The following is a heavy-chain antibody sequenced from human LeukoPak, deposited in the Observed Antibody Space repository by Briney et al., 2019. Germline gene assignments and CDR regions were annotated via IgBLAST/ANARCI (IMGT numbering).Heavy chain of an antibody. CDR1: GGSISSSSYY. V-gene: IGHV4-39*01. CDR3: ARLRSDYYDSSGYFYGMDV. D-gene: IGHD3-22*01. Sequence: SETLSLTCTVSGGSISSSSYYWGWIRQPPGKGLERIGSIYYSGSTYYNPSLKSRVTISVDTSKNQFSLKLSSVTAADTAVYYCARLRSDYYDSSGYFYGMDVWGQGTTVTVSS. CDR2: IYYSGST. J-gene: IGHJ6*02.